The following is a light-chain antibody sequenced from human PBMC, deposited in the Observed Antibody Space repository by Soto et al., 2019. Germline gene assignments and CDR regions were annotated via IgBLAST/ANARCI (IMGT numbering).Light chain of an antibody. V-gene: IGLV1-40*01. Sequence: QSVLTQPPSVSGAPGQRVTISCTGSSSNIGAGYDVHWYQQLPVTAPKLLIYGNSNRPSGVPDRFSGSKSGNSASLAITGLQAEDEADYYCQSYASSLSVVFGGGTKLTVL. CDR2: GNS. CDR3: QSYASSLSVV. CDR1: SSNIGAGYD. J-gene: IGLJ3*02.